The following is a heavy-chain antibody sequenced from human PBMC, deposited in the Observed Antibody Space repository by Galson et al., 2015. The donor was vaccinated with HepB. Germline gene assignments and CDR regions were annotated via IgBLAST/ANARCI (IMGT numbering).Heavy chain of an antibody. J-gene: IGHJ4*02. D-gene: IGHD4/OR15-4a*01. V-gene: IGHV3-74*01. Sequence: SLRLSCAASGFTFSNYWMHWVRQAPGKGLVWVSRIYNGGSITYYADSVKGRFTISRDNAENTLYLQMNSLRAEDTAVYYCARDLYGGLPDWGQGTLVIVSS. CDR3: ARDLYGGLPD. CDR1: GFTFSNYW. CDR2: IYNGGSIT.